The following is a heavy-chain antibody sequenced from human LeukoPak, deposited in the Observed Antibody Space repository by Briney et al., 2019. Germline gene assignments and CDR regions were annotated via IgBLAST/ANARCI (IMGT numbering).Heavy chain of an antibody. D-gene: IGHD6-19*01. V-gene: IGHV3-23*01. CDR1: GFSVSNSG. Sequence: SGGSLRLSCTVSGFSVSNSGMSWVRQAPGKGLELISAISVDGENALYADSVKGRFIISRDNSKNTLYLQMSSLRAEDTAVYYCAQGYLSGWYPHWGQGSLVSVSS. CDR3: AQGYLSGWYPH. J-gene: IGHJ4*02. CDR2: ISVDGENA.